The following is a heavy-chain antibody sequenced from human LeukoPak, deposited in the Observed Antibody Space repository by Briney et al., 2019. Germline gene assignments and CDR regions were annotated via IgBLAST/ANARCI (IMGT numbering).Heavy chain of an antibody. Sequence: PSQTLSLTCTVSGGSISSGSYYWSWIREPAGKGLEWIGRIYTSGSTTYNPSLKSRVTISVDTSKNQFSLKLSSVTAADTAVYYCARLDYDILTGYYSRTGFDYWGQGTLVTVSS. CDR1: GGSISSGSYY. J-gene: IGHJ4*02. D-gene: IGHD3-9*01. CDR2: IYTSGST. CDR3: ARLDYDILTGYYSRTGFDY. V-gene: IGHV4-61*02.